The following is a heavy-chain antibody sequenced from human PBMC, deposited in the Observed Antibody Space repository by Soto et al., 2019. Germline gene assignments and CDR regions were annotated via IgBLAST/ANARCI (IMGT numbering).Heavy chain of an antibody. Sequence: GASVKVSCKASGGTFSSYAISWVRQAPGQGLEWMGGIIPIFGTANYAQKFQGRVTITADESTSTAYMELSSLRSEDTAVYYCARVLTTPGPFDYWGQGTLVTVSS. V-gene: IGHV1-69*13. D-gene: IGHD3-22*01. J-gene: IGHJ4*02. CDR1: GGTFSSYA. CDR2: IIPIFGTA. CDR3: ARVLTTPGPFDY.